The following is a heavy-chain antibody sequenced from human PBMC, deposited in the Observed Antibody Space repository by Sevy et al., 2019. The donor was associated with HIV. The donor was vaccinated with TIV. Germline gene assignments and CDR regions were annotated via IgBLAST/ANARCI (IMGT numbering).Heavy chain of an antibody. J-gene: IGHJ6*02. CDR2: IYSGGST. CDR1: GFTVSSNY. Sequence: GGSLRLSCAASGFTVSSNYMSWVRQAPGKGLEWVSVIYSGGSTYYADSVKGRFTISRDNSKNTLYLQMNSLRAEDTAVYSCARVRSGSHPISYYYGMDVWGQGTTVTVSS. V-gene: IGHV3-53*01. CDR3: ARVRSGSHPISYYYGMDV. D-gene: IGHD1-26*01.